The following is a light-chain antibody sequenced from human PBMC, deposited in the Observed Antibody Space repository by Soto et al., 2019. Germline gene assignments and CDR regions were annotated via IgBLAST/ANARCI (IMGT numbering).Light chain of an antibody. CDR2: DAS. CDR3: QQDNSYWT. Sequence: DIQMTQSPSTLSASVGDRVTITCRASQSISSWLAWYQQKPGKAPKLLIYDASSLESGVPSTFSGSGSGTEFTLTISSLQHDDFATYYCQQDNSYWTFGQGTKVEIK. CDR1: QSISSW. J-gene: IGKJ1*01. V-gene: IGKV1-5*01.